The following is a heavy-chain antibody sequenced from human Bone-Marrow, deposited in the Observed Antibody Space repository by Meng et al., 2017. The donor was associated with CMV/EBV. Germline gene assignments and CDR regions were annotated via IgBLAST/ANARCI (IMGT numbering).Heavy chain of an antibody. CDR1: GFAFRNYA. CDR2: ISYDGSQK. V-gene: IGHV3-30*04. J-gene: IGHJ6*02. CDR3: ARDDYGMDV. Sequence: GESLKISCVASGFAFRNYAMHWVRQAPGEGLEWVAVISYDGSQKYADSVKGRLTISRDNSKNTVFLQMSSLRTEDTAVYYCARDDYGMDVWGQGTTVTVSS.